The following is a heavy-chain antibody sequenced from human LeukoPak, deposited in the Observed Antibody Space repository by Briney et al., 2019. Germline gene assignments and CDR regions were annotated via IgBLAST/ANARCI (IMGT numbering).Heavy chain of an antibody. CDR1: GGSFSGYY. J-gene: IGHJ5*02. CDR2: INHSGST. Sequence: SSETLSLTCAVYGGSFSGYYWSWIRQPPGKGLEWIGEINHSGSTNYNPSLKSRVTISVDTSKNQFSLKLSSVTAADTAVYYCARGIMTGPLGQGTLVTVSS. D-gene: IGHD3-9*01. V-gene: IGHV4-34*01. CDR3: ARGIMTGP.